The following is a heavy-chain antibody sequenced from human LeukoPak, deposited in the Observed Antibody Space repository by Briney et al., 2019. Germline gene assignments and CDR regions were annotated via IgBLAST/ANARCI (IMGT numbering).Heavy chain of an antibody. D-gene: IGHD3-22*01. CDR3: ARNHYDWLGTAAFDI. J-gene: IGHJ3*02. CDR1: GFTVSSNY. Sequence: GGSLRLSCAASGFTVSSNYMSWVRQAPGKGLEWVSVIYSGGSTYYADSVKGRFTISRDNSKNTLYLQMNSLGAEDTAVYYCARNHYDWLGTAAFDIWGQGTMVTVSS. V-gene: IGHV3-53*01. CDR2: IYSGGST.